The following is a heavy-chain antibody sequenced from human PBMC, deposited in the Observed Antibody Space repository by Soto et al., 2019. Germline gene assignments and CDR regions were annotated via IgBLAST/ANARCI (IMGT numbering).Heavy chain of an antibody. Sequence: SVKVSCKASGGTFSSYAISWVRQAPGQGLEWMGGIIPIFGTANYAQKFQGRVTITADESTSTAYMELSSLRSEDTAVYYCARGNYSNHPFDYWGQGTLVTVSS. J-gene: IGHJ4*02. CDR1: GGTFSSYA. D-gene: IGHD4-4*01. V-gene: IGHV1-69*13. CDR2: IIPIFGTA. CDR3: ARGNYSNHPFDY.